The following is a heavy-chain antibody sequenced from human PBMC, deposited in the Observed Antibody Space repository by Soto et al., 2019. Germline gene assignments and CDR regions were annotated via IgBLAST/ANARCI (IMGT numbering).Heavy chain of an antibody. J-gene: IGHJ4*02. CDR2: IYPGDYET. D-gene: IGHD6-13*01. V-gene: IGHV5-51*01. CDR3: ARSPRSSPYFDY. Sequence: GESLKISCQCSGYTFSNFWIAWVRQLPGKGLEWMGIIYPGDYETRYSPSFHGKVTISADRSIGTAYLQWSSLETSDSAFYFCARSPRSSPYFDYWGQGALVTVSS. CDR1: GYTFSNFW.